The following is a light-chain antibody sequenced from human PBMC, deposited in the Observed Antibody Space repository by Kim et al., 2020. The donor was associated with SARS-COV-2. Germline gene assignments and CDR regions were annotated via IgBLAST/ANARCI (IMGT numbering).Light chain of an antibody. CDR1: QSVGGNF. CDR2: ATS. Sequence: PGQTATLSCRASQSVGGNFLAWYPQKPGQAPSRLIYATSTRATGVPDRFSGSGSGTDFILTISRLEPEDFAVYFCHQCGSTPWTFGQGTKVDIK. V-gene: IGKV3-20*01. J-gene: IGKJ1*01. CDR3: HQCGSTPWT.